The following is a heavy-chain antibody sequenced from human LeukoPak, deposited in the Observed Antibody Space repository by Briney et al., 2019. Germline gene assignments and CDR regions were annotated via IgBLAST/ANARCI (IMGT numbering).Heavy chain of an antibody. CDR2: INHSGST. J-gene: IGHJ5*02. D-gene: IGHD3-3*01. V-gene: IGHV4-34*01. CDR3: ARGQVDFWSGYVASRWFDP. Sequence: PSETLSLTCAVYGGSFSGYYWSWIRQPPGKGLEWIGEINHSGSTNYNPSLKSRVTISVDTSKNQFSLKLSSVTAADTAVYYCARGQVDFWSGYVASRWFDPWGQGTLVTVSS. CDR1: GGSFSGYY.